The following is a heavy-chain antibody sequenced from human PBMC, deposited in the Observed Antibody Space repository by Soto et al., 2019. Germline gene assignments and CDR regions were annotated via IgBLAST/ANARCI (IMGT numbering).Heavy chain of an antibody. CDR3: AREDDYGDDTFSY. D-gene: IGHD4-17*01. Sequence: GGSLRHSCAGSGLTFSGYSMNWGRQAPGKGLEWVSSISSFSTYIYYADSVKGRFTISRDNANNSLYLQMNSLRAEDTAVYFFAREDDYGDDTFSYSGQGNLVTGS. CDR1: GLTFSGYS. J-gene: IGHJ4*02. V-gene: IGHV3-21*01. CDR2: ISSFSTYI.